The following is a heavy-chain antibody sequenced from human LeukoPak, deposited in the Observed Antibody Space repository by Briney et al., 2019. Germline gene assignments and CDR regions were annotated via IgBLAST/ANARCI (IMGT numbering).Heavy chain of an antibody. J-gene: IGHJ6*02. D-gene: IGHD3-10*01. CDR2: INPSGGST. V-gene: IGHV1-46*01. Sequence: ASVKVSCKASGYTFTSYYMHWVRQAPGQGLEWMGIINPSGGSTSYAQKFQGRVTMTRDTSTSTVYMELSSLRSEDTAVYYCARGMEGSYSPDYYGMDVWGQGTTVTVSS. CDR1: GYTFTSYY. CDR3: ARGMEGSYSPDYYGMDV.